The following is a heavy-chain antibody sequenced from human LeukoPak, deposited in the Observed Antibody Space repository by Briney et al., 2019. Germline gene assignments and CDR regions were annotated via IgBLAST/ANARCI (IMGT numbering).Heavy chain of an antibody. CDR2: IYTSGST. D-gene: IGHD3-10*01. CDR3: ARGGYYYGSGSHWYYFDY. CDR1: GGSISSYY. J-gene: IGHJ4*02. Sequence: PSETLSLTCTVSGGSISSYYWSWIRQPAGKGLEWIGRIYTSGSTNYNPSLKSRVTMSVDTSKNQFSLKLSSVTAADTAVYYCARGGYYYGSGSHWYYFDYWGQGTLDTVSS. V-gene: IGHV4-4*07.